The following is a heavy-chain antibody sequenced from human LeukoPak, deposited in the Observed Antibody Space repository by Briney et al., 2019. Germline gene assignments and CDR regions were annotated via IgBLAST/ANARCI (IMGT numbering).Heavy chain of an antibody. D-gene: IGHD2-15*01. Sequence: ASVKVSCKASGYTFTSYGINWVRQAPGQGLEWMGWISGHNGNTNYAQKLQGRVTMTTVTSTSTAYMELGSLISDDTAVYYCARGCSGGSCYFNYWGQGTLVTVSS. CDR1: GYTFTSYG. CDR3: ARGCSGGSCYFNY. V-gene: IGHV1-18*01. J-gene: IGHJ4*02. CDR2: ISGHNGNT.